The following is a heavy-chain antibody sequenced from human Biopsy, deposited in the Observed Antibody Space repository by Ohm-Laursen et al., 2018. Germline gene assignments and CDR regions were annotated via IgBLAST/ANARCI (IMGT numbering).Heavy chain of an antibody. V-gene: IGHV4-38-2*01. CDR1: GYSVTNDYY. Sequence: SETLSLTWAVSGYSVTNDYYWGWIRQPPGKGLEWIGNIYYDGITYYNPSLKSRVAMSVDTSKNHFSLWLTSVTAADTAVYYCARVAGGYAYYYGMDVWGQGTTVIVSS. CDR2: IYYDGIT. CDR3: ARVAGGYAYYYGMDV. D-gene: IGHD5-12*01. J-gene: IGHJ6*02.